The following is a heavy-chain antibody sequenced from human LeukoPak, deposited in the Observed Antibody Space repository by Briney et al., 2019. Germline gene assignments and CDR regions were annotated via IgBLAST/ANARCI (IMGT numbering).Heavy chain of an antibody. V-gene: IGHV3-30-3*01. CDR2: ISYDGSNK. D-gene: IGHD2-2*01. CDR1: GFTFSSYA. J-gene: IGHJ3*02. Sequence: GRSLRLSCAASGFTFSSYAMHWVRQAPGKGLEWVAVISYDGSNKYYADSVKGRFTISRDNSKNTLYLQMNSLRAEDTAVYYCARGALFSMGGVVVAASMPSAFDIWGQGTVVTVSS. CDR3: ARGALFSMGGVVVAASMPSAFDI.